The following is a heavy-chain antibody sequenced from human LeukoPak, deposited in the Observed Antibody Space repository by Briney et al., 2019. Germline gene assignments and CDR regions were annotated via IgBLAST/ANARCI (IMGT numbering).Heavy chain of an antibody. Sequence: PGGSLRLSCAASGFTFSSYSMNWVRQAPGKGLEWVSSIGGSGSHTYYSDSVKGRFTISRDNARNPLYLQMNSLRAEDTAVYYCARDLGVPDWGRGTLVTVSS. CDR1: GFTFSSYS. D-gene: IGHD2-2*01. CDR3: ARDLGVPD. V-gene: IGHV3-21*01. CDR2: IGGSGSHT. J-gene: IGHJ4*02.